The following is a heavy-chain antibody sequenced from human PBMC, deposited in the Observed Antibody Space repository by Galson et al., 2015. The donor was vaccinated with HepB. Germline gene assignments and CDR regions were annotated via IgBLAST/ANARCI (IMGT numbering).Heavy chain of an antibody. D-gene: IGHD3-10*02. Sequence: SVKVSCKASGGTFSSYAISWVRQAPGQGLEWMGGIIPIFGTANYAQKFQGRVTITTDESTSTAYMELSSLRSEDTAVYYCARELWSGKYFDYWGQGTLVTVSS. J-gene: IGHJ4*02. CDR1: GGTFSSYA. V-gene: IGHV1-69*05. CDR3: ARELWSGKYFDY. CDR2: IIPIFGTA.